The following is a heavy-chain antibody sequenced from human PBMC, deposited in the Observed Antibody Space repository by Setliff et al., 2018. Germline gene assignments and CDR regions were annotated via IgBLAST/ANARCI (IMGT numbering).Heavy chain of an antibody. V-gene: IGHV1-18*01. Sequence: ASVKVSCKASGYTFTLFGITWVRQAPGQGLECMGWISAFNSYTSYEQKFRGRVTMTTDTSTDTAYMELRNLRSDDTAVYYCARDLNRWFGEFAFDIWGQGTRVTVSS. J-gene: IGHJ3*02. D-gene: IGHD3-10*01. CDR2: ISAFNSYT. CDR3: ARDLNRWFGEFAFDI. CDR1: GYTFTLFG.